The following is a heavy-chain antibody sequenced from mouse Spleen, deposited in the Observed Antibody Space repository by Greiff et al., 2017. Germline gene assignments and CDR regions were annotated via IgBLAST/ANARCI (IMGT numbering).Heavy chain of an antibody. CDR1: GYTFTSYW. Sequence: QVQLQQPGAELVKPGASVKLSCKASGYTFTSYWMHWVKQRPGQGLEWIGEIYPRSGNTYYNEKFKGKATLTAVKSSSTAYMELRSLTSEDSAVYFCARSGFYYGNYEEGAWFAYWGQGTLVTVSA. J-gene: IGHJ3*01. CDR2: IYPRSGNT. V-gene: IGHV1-64*01. D-gene: IGHD2-1*01. CDR3: ARSGFYYGNYEEGAWFAY.